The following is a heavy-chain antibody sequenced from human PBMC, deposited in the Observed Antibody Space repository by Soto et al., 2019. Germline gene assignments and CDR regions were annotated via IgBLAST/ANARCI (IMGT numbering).Heavy chain of an antibody. V-gene: IGHV3-74*01. J-gene: IGHJ4*02. CDR3: TRGPRPISTGTGAY. CDR2: IYNDGTYS. D-gene: IGHD3-10*01. CDR1: GFIFKMYW. Sequence: GGSLRLSCAASGFIFKMYWMHWVRQSPGKGLVWISRIYNDGTYSDYADSVRGRFTISRDNVNDTLYLQMNNLRAEDSGLYYCTRGPRPISTGTGAYWGQGTQVTAPQ.